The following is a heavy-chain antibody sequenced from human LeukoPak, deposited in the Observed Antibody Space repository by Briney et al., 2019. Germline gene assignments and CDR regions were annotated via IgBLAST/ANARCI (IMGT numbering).Heavy chain of an antibody. V-gene: IGHV1-18*01. D-gene: IGHD3-3*01. CDR2: ISAYNGNT. CDR1: GYTFTSYG. CDR3: ARGQTPTYYDFWSGYSYYFDY. Sequence: ASVKASCKASGYTFTSYGISWVRQAPGQGLEWMGWISAYNGNTNYAQKLQGRVTMTTDTSTSTAYMELRSLRSDDTAVYYCARGQTPTYYDFWSGYSYYFDYWGQGTLVTVSS. J-gene: IGHJ4*02.